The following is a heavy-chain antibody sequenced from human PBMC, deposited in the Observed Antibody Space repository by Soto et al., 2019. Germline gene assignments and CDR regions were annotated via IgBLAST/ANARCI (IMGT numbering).Heavy chain of an antibody. Sequence: PSETLSLTCTVSGGSIASGGHFWSWIRQHPGKGLEWLGYIFYNGNTYCNPSLKSRVTISVDTSKNQFSLNLSSVTAADTAVYYCARLGASRDYYFDFWGQGTLVTVSS. CDR1: GGSIASGGHF. V-gene: IGHV4-31*03. CDR3: ARLGASRDYYFDF. CDR2: IFYNGNT. D-gene: IGHD6-6*01. J-gene: IGHJ4*02.